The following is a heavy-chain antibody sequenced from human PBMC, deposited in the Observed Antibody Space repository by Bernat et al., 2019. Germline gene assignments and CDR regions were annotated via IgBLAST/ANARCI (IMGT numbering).Heavy chain of an antibody. D-gene: IGHD2-21*02. CDR2: ISSNGGST. CDR1: GFTFSSYA. J-gene: IGHJ6*02. V-gene: IGHV3-64*01. CDR3: AREDCGGDCRYSYYDRIDV. Sequence: EVQLVESGGGLVQPGGSLRLSCAASGFTFSSYAMHWVRQAPGKGLEYVSAISSNGGSTYYANSVKGRFTISRDNSKNTLYLQMGSLRAEDMAVYYCAREDCGGDCRYSYYDRIDVWGQGTTVTVSS.